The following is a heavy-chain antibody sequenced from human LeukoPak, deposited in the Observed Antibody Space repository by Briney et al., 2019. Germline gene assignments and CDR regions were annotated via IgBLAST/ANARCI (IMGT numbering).Heavy chain of an antibody. CDR3: ARAGPPGIAAAGTWWFDP. D-gene: IGHD6-13*01. Sequence: SETLSLTCTVSGGSIRSSSYYWSWIRQPPGKGLEWIGSIYYSGSTYYNPSLKSRVTISVDTSKNQFSLKLSSVTAADTAVYYCARAGPPGIAAAGTWWFDPWGQGTLVTVSS. J-gene: IGHJ5*02. CDR1: GGSIRSSSYY. CDR2: IYYSGST. V-gene: IGHV4-39*07.